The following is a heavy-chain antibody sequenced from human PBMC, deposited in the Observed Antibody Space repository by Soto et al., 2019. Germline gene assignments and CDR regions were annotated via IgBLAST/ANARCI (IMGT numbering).Heavy chain of an antibody. CDR1: GFTFSSYG. D-gene: IGHD6-19*01. Sequence: GGSLRLSCAASGFTFSSYGMHWVRQAPGKGLEWVAVISYDGSNKYYADSVKGRFTISRDNSKNTLYLQMNSLRAEDTAVYYCAKPVYSSGWSNFDYWGQGTLVTSPQ. CDR3: AKPVYSSGWSNFDY. CDR2: ISYDGSNK. V-gene: IGHV3-30*18. J-gene: IGHJ4*02.